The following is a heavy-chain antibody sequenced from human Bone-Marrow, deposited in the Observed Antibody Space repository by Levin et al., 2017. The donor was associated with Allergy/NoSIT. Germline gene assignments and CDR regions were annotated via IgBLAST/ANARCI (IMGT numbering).Heavy chain of an antibody. CDR1: GFTFDTST. D-gene: IGHD4-11*01. CDR2: ISSTGTTI. V-gene: IGHV3-48*02. Sequence: LSLTCAASGFTFDTSTMNWVRQAPGKGLEWLSYISSTGTTIYYADSVKGRFTVSRDNAKKSLYLQMNGLRDEDTALYYCARDYHNDYSYNVFYFDYWGQGTLVTVSS. CDR3: ARDYHNDYSYNVFYFDY. J-gene: IGHJ4*02.